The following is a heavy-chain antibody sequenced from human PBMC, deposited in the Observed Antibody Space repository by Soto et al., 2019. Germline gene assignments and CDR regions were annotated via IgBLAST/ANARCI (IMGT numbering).Heavy chain of an antibody. CDR2: ISNSTI. D-gene: IGHD3-22*01. CDR1: GFTFSSYS. J-gene: IGHJ5*02. Sequence: EVQLVESGGGLVQPGGSLRLSCAASGFTFSSYSMNWVRQAPGKGLEWVSYISNSTIYYADSVKGRFTISRDNAKNSLYLQRNRLRAEDTAVYFCAREGDSSGWYNWFDPWGKGTLVTVSS. CDR3: AREGDSSGWYNWFDP. V-gene: IGHV3-48*01.